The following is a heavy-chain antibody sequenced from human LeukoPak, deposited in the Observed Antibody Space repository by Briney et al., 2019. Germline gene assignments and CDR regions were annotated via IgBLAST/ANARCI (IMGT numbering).Heavy chain of an antibody. J-gene: IGHJ4*02. Sequence: SETLSLTCTVYGGSFSGFHWTWIRQSPGKGLEWIGEIYRSGDTVYNPSLKSRVAISMDMSKNQFSLRLNSVTAADTAAYYCARGGIAAGGRSPFDWRGQGTLVTVSS. CDR3: ARGGIAAGGRSPFDW. D-gene: IGHD6-13*01. CDR2: IYRSGDT. CDR1: GGSFSGFH. V-gene: IGHV4-34*01.